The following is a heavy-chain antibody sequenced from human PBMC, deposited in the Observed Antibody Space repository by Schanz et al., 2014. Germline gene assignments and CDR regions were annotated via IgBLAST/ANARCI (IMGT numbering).Heavy chain of an antibody. Sequence: QVQLVQSGSELKKPGASVKVSCKASGYTLTNFDINWVRQAPGQGLEWMATINPSGGSTSFAQKFQGRVTMTRATSTSTVNMELTSLRSEDTAVYYCARDPYSASYFPSPPLYGLDVWGQGTTVTVSS. V-gene: IGHV1-46*01. D-gene: IGHD1-26*01. CDR2: INPSGGST. CDR1: GYTLTNFD. CDR3: ARDPYSASYFPSPPLYGLDV. J-gene: IGHJ6*02.